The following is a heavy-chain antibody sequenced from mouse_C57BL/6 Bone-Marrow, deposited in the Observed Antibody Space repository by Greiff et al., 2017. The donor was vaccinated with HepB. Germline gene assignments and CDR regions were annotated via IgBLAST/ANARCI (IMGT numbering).Heavy chain of an antibody. CDR3: ATYSNYVGAY. CDR1: GYTFTDYY. D-gene: IGHD2-5*01. V-gene: IGHV1-26*01. Sequence: VQLQQSGPELVKPGASVKISCKASGYTFTDYYMNWVKQSHGKSLEWIGDINPNNGGTSYNQKFKGKATLTVDKSSSTAYMELRSLTSEDSAVYYCATYSNYVGAYWGQGTLVTVSA. CDR2: INPNNGGT. J-gene: IGHJ3*01.